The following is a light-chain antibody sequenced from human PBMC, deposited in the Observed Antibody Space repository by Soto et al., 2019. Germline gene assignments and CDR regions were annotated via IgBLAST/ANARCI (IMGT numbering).Light chain of an antibody. Sequence: EIVLTQSPGTLSLSPGERATLSCRASQSVSSSYLAWYQQKPGQAPRRLIYGASSRATGIPDRFSGSGSGTDFTLTSSRLEPEDFAVYYCQQYGSSAYTFGQGTKLEIK. V-gene: IGKV3-20*01. CDR3: QQYGSSAYT. CDR2: GAS. CDR1: QSVSSSY. J-gene: IGKJ2*01.